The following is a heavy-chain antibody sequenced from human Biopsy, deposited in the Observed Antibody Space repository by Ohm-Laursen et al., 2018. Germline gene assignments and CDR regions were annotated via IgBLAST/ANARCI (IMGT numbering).Heavy chain of an antibody. J-gene: IGHJ4*02. D-gene: IGHD3-22*01. Sequence: TQTLTLTCTFSGFSLNTSKVGVGWIRQPPGKALEWLALVYWDDDKRYSPSLKNRLTITKDTSKNQVVLTMTNMDPVGTATYYCAHSSTITTWNYWGQGTLVTVSS. CDR2: VYWDDDK. CDR3: AHSSTITTWNY. CDR1: GFSLNTSKVG. V-gene: IGHV2-5*02.